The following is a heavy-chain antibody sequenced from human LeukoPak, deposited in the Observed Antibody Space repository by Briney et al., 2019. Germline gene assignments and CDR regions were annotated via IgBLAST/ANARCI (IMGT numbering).Heavy chain of an antibody. J-gene: IGHJ5*02. Sequence: SETLSPTCTVSGGSISSGDYYWSWIRQPPGKGLEWIGYIYYSGSTYYNPSLKSRVTISVDTSKNQFSLKLSSVTAADTAVYYCARGFLSPRDQDLDPWGQGTLVTVSS. CDR1: GGSISSGDYY. CDR2: IYYSGST. CDR3: ARGFLSPRDQDLDP. D-gene: IGHD2/OR15-2a*01. V-gene: IGHV4-30-4*01.